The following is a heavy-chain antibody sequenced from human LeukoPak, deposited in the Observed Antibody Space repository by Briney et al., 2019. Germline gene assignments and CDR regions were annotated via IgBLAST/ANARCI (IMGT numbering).Heavy chain of an antibody. CDR2: MNPNSGNT. V-gene: IGHV1-8*01. CDR1: GYTFTSYD. Sequence: ASVKVSCKDSGYTFTSYDINWVRQATGQGLEWMGWMNPNSGNTGYAQKFQGRVTMTRNTSISTAYMELSSLRSEDTAVYYCARPLRGYCSGGSCYKGILVYWGQGTLVTVSS. D-gene: IGHD2-15*01. CDR3: ARPLRGYCSGGSCYKGILVY. J-gene: IGHJ4*02.